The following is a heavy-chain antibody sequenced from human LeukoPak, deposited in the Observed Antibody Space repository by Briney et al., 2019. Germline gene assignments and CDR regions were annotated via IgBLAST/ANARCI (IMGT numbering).Heavy chain of an antibody. D-gene: IGHD3-10*01. CDR2: INPGGNEI. CDR1: GLTFSSYW. CDR3: ILLGILNH. V-gene: IGHV3-7*01. J-gene: IGHJ1*01. Sequence: PGGSLRLSCTFSGLTFSSYWMSWVRQAPGKGLEWVANINPGGNEIRSVDSVKGRSIISRDNAKNSLDLQMSSLRVEHTAVYYFILLGILNHWGQGILVPVSS.